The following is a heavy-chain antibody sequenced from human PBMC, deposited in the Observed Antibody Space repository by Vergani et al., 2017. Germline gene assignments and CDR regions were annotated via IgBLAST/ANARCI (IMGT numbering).Heavy chain of an antibody. CDR3: AKVMGERRFIFDY. Sequence: EVQLLESGGGLVQPGGSLRLSCAASGFTFSSYAMSWVRQAPGKGLEWVSAISGSGGSTYYADSVKGRFTISSDNSKNTLYLQMNSLRAEDTAVYYCAKVMGERRFIFDYWGQGTLVTVSS. CDR2: ISGSGGST. CDR1: GFTFSSYA. J-gene: IGHJ4*02. V-gene: IGHV3-23*01. D-gene: IGHD1-1*01.